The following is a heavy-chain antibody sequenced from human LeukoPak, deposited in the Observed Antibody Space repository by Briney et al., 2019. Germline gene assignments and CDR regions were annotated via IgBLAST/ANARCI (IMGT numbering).Heavy chain of an antibody. J-gene: IGHJ1*01. CDR3: ARDGRGAGWLTSAEYFQH. D-gene: IGHD2-15*01. Sequence: GGSLRLSCAASGFTLSSHSMNWVRQAPGKGLEWVSSISSSSSYIYYADSVKGRFTISRDNAKNSLYLQMNSLRSDDTAVYYCARDGRGAGWLTSAEYFQHWGQGTLVTVSS. V-gene: IGHV3-21*04. CDR1: GFTLSSHS. CDR2: ISSSSSYI.